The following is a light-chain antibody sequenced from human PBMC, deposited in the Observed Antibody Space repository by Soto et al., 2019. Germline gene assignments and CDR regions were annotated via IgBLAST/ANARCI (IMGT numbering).Light chain of an antibody. J-gene: IGKJ5*01. Sequence: DVQMTQSTSSVSASVGDRVTITCRASQDVSRWLAWYQQKPGKAPKFLIYAASNLQSGDPSRFRGSGSGTDFTLTISSLQPEDFATYFCPQGNNFPITFGQGTRLELK. CDR1: QDVSRW. V-gene: IGKV1D-12*01. CDR3: PQGNNFPIT. CDR2: AAS.